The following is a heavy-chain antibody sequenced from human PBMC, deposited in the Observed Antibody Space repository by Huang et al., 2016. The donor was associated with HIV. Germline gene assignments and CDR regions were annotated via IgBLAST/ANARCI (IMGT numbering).Heavy chain of an antibody. CDR2: INREGNEK. J-gene: IGHJ4*02. D-gene: IGHD3-22*01. Sequence: EVQVMESGGGSVQPGGSLRLSCAASGFIFTKYWITWVQQVPGKGLELVARINREGNEKYYVDSVKGRFTISRDNTKNSVHVQMNSLRGEDTAVYYCGRDRTNFYDSSGYLGDIDYWGLGTLVTVSS. CDR1: GFIFTKYW. V-gene: IGHV3-7*01. CDR3: GRDRTNFYDSSGYLGDIDY.